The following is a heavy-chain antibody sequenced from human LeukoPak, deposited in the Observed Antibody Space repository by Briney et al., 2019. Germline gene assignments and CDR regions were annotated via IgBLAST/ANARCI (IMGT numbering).Heavy chain of an antibody. CDR1: GCTFTGYY. D-gene: IGHD6-13*01. Sequence: ASVKVSCKASGCTFTGYYMHWVRQAPGQGLEWMGWINPNSGGTNYAQKFQGRVTMTRDTSISTAYMELSRLRSDDTAVYYCARGRRGSAAPFDYWGQGTLVTVSS. CDR2: INPNSGGT. V-gene: IGHV1-2*02. CDR3: ARGRRGSAAPFDY. J-gene: IGHJ4*02.